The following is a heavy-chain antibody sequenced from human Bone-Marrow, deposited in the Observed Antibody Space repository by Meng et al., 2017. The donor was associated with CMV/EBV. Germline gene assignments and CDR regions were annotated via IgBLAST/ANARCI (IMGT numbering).Heavy chain of an antibody. D-gene: IGHD1-26*01. Sequence: SETLSLTCTVSGASVRSGEFLWGWIRQPPGQGLEWIGNIYYSGTTYYSPSLKSRVTISVDTSKNQFSLKLSSVTAADTAVYYCARASGWELLTPFDYWGQGTLVTVSS. CDR1: GASVRSGEFL. V-gene: IGHV4-39*07. CDR2: IYYSGTT. CDR3: ARASGWELLTPFDY. J-gene: IGHJ4*02.